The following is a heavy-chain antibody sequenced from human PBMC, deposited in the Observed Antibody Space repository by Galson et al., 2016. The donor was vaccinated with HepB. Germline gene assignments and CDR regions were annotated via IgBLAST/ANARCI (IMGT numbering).Heavy chain of an antibody. CDR2: IIPLFGKP. J-gene: IGHJ4*02. CDR3: ASDGAPQSSRYTNGYSPPGFDY. CDR1: GRAFSSYA. D-gene: IGHD2-8*01. V-gene: IGHV1-69*13. Sequence: SVKVSCKASGRAFSSYAINWVRQAPGQGLEWLGGIIPLFGKPIYAQKFRGRLTITAGESPITAYMELSNLRSEDSAMYFCASDGAPQSSRYTNGYSPPGFDYWGQGTLVTVSA.